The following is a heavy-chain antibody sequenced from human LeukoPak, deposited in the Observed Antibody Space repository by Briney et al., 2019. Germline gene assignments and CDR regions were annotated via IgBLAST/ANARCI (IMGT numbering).Heavy chain of an antibody. CDR1: GGSISSSSYY. CDR3: ARSTYCSGGSCSHNWFDP. V-gene: IGHV4-39*07. Sequence: SETLSLTCTVSGGSISSSSYYWGWIRQPPGKGLEWIGSIYHSGSTFYNPSLKSRVTISVDTSKNQFSLKLSSVTAADTAVYYCARSTYCSGGSCSHNWFDPWGQGTLVTVSS. J-gene: IGHJ5*02. D-gene: IGHD2-15*01. CDR2: IYHSGST.